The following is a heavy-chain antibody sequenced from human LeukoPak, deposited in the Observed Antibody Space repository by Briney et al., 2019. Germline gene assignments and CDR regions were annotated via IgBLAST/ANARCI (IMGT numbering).Heavy chain of an antibody. CDR2: INHSGST. D-gene: IGHD4-17*01. V-gene: IGHV4-34*01. Sequence: SETLSLTCTVYGGSFSGYYWSWIRQPPGKGLEWIGEINHSGSTNYNPSLKSRVTISVDTSKNQFSLKLSSVTAADTAVYYCARGVYGDWADYWGQGTLVTVSS. CDR1: GGSFSGYY. J-gene: IGHJ4*02. CDR3: ARGVYGDWADY.